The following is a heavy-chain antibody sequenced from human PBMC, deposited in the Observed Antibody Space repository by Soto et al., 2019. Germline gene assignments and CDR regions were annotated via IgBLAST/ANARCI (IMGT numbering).Heavy chain of an antibody. CDR1: GYTFTSYD. CDR3: ASFSFIDYYYYMDV. Sequence: ASVKVSCKASGYTFTSYDINWVRQATGQGLEWMGWMNPNSGNTGYAQKFQGRVTMTRNTSISTAYMELSSLRSEDTAVYYCASFSFIDYYYYMDVWGKGTTVTVSS. D-gene: IGHD3-16*02. V-gene: IGHV1-8*01. J-gene: IGHJ6*03. CDR2: MNPNSGNT.